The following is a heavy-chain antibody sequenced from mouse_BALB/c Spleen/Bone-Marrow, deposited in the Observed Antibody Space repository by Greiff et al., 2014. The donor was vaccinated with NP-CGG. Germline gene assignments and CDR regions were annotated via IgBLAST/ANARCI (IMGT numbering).Heavy chain of an antibody. J-gene: IGHJ1*01. CDR2: IAPGSGST. CDR1: GYTFTNCW. Sequence: DLVKPGASVKLSCKASGYTFTNCWINWIKQRPGQGLEWIGRIAPGSGSTYYNEMFKGKTTLTVDTSSSTAYIQLSSLSSEDSDVYFCARERYGYDGWYFDVWGAGTTVTVSP. D-gene: IGHD2-2*01. CDR3: ARERYGYDGWYFDV. V-gene: IGHV1S41*01.